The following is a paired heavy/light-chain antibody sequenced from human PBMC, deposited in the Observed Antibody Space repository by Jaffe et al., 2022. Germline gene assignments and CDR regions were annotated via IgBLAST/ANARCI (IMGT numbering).Light chain of an antibody. CDR3: GTWDSSLSAAV. CDR1: SSNIGNNY. J-gene: IGLJ1*01. Sequence: QSVLTQPPSVSAAPGQKVTISCSGSSSNIGNNYVSWYQQLPGTAPKLLIYENNKRPSGIPDRFSGSKSGTSATLGITGLQTGDEADYYCGTWDSSLSAAVFGTGTKVTVL. CDR2: ENN. V-gene: IGLV1-51*02.
Heavy chain of an antibody. D-gene: IGHD3-10*01. V-gene: IGHV4-34*01. Sequence: QVQLQQWGAGLLKPSETLSLTCAVYGGSFSGYYWSWIRQPPGKGLEWIGEINHSGSTNYNPSLKSRVTISVDTSKNQFSLKLSSVTAADTAVYYCARVGRKYYGSGSYGPNYYYYMDVWGKGTTVTVSS. CDR3: ARVGRKYYGSGSYGPNYYYYMDV. CDR2: INHSGST. CDR1: GGSFSGYY. J-gene: IGHJ6*03.